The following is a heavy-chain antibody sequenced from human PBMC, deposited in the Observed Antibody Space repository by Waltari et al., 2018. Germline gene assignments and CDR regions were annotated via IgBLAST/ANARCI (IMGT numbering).Heavy chain of an antibody. CDR3: ARPGEGPSSH. V-gene: IGHV3-53*01. CDR1: GIIVSANY. CDR2: IYSAGRT. Sequence: EVQLVESGGGLIQPGGSLRLSCAASGIIVSANYMIWVRQAPGKGPQWVSVIYSAGRTYYADSVKGRFTISRDNTKNTVYLQMNNLKTEDTAVYYCARPGEGPSSHWGQGTLVTVSS. D-gene: IGHD4-17*01. J-gene: IGHJ4*02.